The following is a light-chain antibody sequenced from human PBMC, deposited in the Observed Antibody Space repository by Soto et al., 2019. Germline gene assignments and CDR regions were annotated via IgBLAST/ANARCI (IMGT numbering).Light chain of an antibody. CDR2: AAS. CDR3: LHAYNYPFT. Sequence: ALQMTQSPSSLSASVGDRVTITCRASQDIRNDLGWYQQKPGQAPNLLIFAASTLQIGVPSRFSGSGSGTYFTLTISSLQPEDFATYYCLHAYNYPFTFGPGTTVDIK. V-gene: IGKV1-6*01. J-gene: IGKJ3*01. CDR1: QDIRND.